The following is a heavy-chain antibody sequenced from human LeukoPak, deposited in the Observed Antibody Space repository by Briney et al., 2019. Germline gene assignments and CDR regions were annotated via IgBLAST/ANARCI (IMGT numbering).Heavy chain of an antibody. CDR1: GGSFSGYY. D-gene: IGHD4-17*01. Sequence: SETLSLTCAVYGGSFSGYYWSWIRQPPGKGLEWIGEINHSGSTNYNPSLKSRVTISVDTSKNQFSLKLSSVTAAGTAVYYCARARRGDGDYVIDYWGQGTLVTVSS. V-gene: IGHV4-34*01. CDR3: ARARRGDGDYVIDY. CDR2: INHSGST. J-gene: IGHJ4*02.